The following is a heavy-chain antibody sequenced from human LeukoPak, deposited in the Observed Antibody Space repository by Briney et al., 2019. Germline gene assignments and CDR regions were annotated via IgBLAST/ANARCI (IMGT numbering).Heavy chain of an antibody. Sequence: ASVKVSCKASGGTFSSYAISWVRQPPGQGLDGMGGIIPIFGTANYAQKFQGRVTITADESTSTAYMELSSLRSEDTAVYYCARDWIAVAARYYYGMDVWGQGTTVTVSS. CDR1: GGTFSSYA. D-gene: IGHD6-19*01. CDR2: IIPIFGTA. J-gene: IGHJ6*02. V-gene: IGHV1-69*13. CDR3: ARDWIAVAARYYYGMDV.